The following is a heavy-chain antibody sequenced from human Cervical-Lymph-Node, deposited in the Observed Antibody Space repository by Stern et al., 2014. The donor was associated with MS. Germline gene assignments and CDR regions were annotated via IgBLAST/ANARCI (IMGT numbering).Heavy chain of an antibody. CDR1: GGTFSSYG. CDR2: IIPLFGTT. Sequence: QMQLVQSGAELKKPGSSVKVSCKASGGTFSSYGIRWVRQAPGQGLEWMGGIIPLFGTTNYARRFEGRVTITADISTSTAYMELSSLRSEDTAVYYCARDGDFGSNYGMDVWGQGTTVTVSS. V-gene: IGHV1-69*06. CDR3: ARDGDFGSNYGMDV. J-gene: IGHJ6*02. D-gene: IGHD2-21*02.